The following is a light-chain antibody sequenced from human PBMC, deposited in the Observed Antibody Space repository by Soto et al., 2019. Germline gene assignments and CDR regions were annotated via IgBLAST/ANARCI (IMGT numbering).Light chain of an antibody. Sequence: QSALTQPATVSGSPGQSITISCTGTISDIGAYNYVSWYQQYPGKAPKLIIYEVNYRSSGVSDRFSGSKSGNTASLTISGLQAEDEADYYCSCSSYTRYFVIFGGGTKLTVL. J-gene: IGLJ2*01. CDR1: ISDIGAYNY. CDR2: EVN. V-gene: IGLV2-14*01. CDR3: SCSSYTRYFVI.